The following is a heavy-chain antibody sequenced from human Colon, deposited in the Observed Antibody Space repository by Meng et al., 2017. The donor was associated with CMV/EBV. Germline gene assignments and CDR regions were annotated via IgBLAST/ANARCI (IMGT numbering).Heavy chain of an antibody. J-gene: IGHJ4*02. V-gene: IGHV3-9*01. Sequence: SLKISCATSGFTFEDHGMHWVRQVPGKGLEWVSRISHDGGSIGYADSVKGRFTISRDNAKNSLYLQMNSLRAEDTAVYYCARSREDYWGQGTLVTVSS. CDR3: ARSREDY. D-gene: IGHD1-26*01. CDR2: ISHDGGSI. CDR1: GFTFEDHG.